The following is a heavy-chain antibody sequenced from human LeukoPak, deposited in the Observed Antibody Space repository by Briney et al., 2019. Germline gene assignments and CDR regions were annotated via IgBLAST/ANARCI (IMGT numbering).Heavy chain of an antibody. D-gene: IGHD3-22*01. V-gene: IGHV3-30*02. CDR1: GFTFSDYG. CDR3: AKVISESGGLDY. J-gene: IGHJ4*02. CDR2: IRYDGSYK. Sequence: GGSLRLSCAASGFTFSDYGMHWVRQAPGKGLEWVALIRYDGSYKWYADSVKGRFSVSRDNSRNTLFLQMNSLRPNDTAIYYCAKVISESGGLDYWGQGTLVTVSS.